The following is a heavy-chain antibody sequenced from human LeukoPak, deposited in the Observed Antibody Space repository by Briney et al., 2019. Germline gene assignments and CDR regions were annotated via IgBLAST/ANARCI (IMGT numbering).Heavy chain of an antibody. CDR3: AGGVIWRWLLSSGPYFDY. CDR1: GGSISSYY. V-gene: IGHV4-59*01. Sequence: SETLSLTCTVSGGSISSYYWSWIRQPPGKGLEWIGYIYYSGSTNYNPSLKSRVTISVDTSKNQFSLKLSSVTAADTAVCYCAGGVIWRWLLSSGPYFDYWGQGTLVTVSS. D-gene: IGHD5-24*01. J-gene: IGHJ4*02. CDR2: IYYSGST.